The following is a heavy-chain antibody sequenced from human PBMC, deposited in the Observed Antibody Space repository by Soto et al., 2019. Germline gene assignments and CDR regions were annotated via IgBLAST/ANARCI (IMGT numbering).Heavy chain of an antibody. CDR2: IYHSGST. Sequence: QVQLQESGPGLVKPSETLSLTCKVSGDSISSYYWSWIRQPPGKGLEWGGYIYHSGSTDYNPSLKSRVTKSADTSKNQFSLRLSSVTAADTAVYYCARQLNAFDYWGQGTLVTVSS. J-gene: IGHJ4*02. CDR1: GDSISSYY. CDR3: ARQLNAFDY. V-gene: IGHV4-59*08.